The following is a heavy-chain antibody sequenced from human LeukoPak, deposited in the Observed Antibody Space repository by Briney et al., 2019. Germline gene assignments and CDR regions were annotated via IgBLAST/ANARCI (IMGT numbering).Heavy chain of an antibody. Sequence: PGGFLRLSCAASGFTFSSYAMSWVRQAPGKGLEWVSAISGSGGSTYYADSVKGRFTISRDNSKNTLYLQMNSLRAEDTAVYYCARDRVYSGYDWYFDYWGQGTLVTVSS. J-gene: IGHJ4*02. V-gene: IGHV3-23*01. D-gene: IGHD5-12*01. CDR2: ISGSGGST. CDR1: GFTFSSYA. CDR3: ARDRVYSGYDWYFDY.